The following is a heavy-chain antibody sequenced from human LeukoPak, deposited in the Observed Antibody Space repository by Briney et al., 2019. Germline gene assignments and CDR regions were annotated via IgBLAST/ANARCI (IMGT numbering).Heavy chain of an antibody. J-gene: IGHJ6*03. V-gene: IGHV5-51*01. CDR1: GYSFTSYW. CDR3: ARQVLPFYYYMDV. Sequence: GESLKISCKGSGYSFTSYWIGWVRQMPGKGLEWMGIIYPSDSDTRYSPSFQGQVTISADKSISTAYLQWSSLKASDTAMYYCARQVLPFYYYMDVWGKGTTVTVSS. D-gene: IGHD3-10*01. CDR2: IYPSDSDT.